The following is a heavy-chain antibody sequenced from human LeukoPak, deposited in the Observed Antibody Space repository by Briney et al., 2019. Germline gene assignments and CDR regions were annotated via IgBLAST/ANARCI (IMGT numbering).Heavy chain of an antibody. J-gene: IGHJ4*02. CDR3: ARVYCSSTSCYYFDY. V-gene: IGHV4-30-2*01. CDR1: GGSISSGGYS. CDR2: IYHSGST. D-gene: IGHD2-2*01. Sequence: SETLSLTCAVSGGSISSGGYSWSWIRQPPGKGLEWIGYIYHSGSTYYNPSLKSRVTISVDRSENQFSLKLSSVTAADTAVYYCARVYCSSTSCYYFDYWGQGTLVTVSS.